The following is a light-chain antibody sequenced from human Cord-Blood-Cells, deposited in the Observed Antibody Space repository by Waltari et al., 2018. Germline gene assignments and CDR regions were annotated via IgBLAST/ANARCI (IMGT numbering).Light chain of an antibody. CDR1: QSVSSN. V-gene: IGKV3-15*01. Sequence: EIVMTKSPATLSVSPGERATLSCRASQSVSSNLAWYQQKPGQAPRLLIYGASTRATGIPARVSGSGSGTEFTLTISSLQSEDFAVYYCQQYNNWLTFGQGTKLEIK. J-gene: IGKJ2*01. CDR2: GAS. CDR3: QQYNNWLT.